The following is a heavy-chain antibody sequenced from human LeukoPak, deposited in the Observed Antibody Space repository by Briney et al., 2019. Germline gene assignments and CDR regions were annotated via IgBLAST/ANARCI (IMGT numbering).Heavy chain of an antibody. J-gene: IGHJ4*02. V-gene: IGHV3-33*01. Sequence: GSSLRLSCAASGFTFSYYSIHWVRQAPGKGLEWVAVIWYDGSNKYYADSVKGRFTISRDNSKNTLYLQMNSLKTEDTAVYYCSVDYYDSSGTDLFDYWGQGTLVTVSS. CDR2: IWYDGSNK. CDR3: SVDYYDSSGTDLFDY. CDR1: GFTFSYYS. D-gene: IGHD3-22*01.